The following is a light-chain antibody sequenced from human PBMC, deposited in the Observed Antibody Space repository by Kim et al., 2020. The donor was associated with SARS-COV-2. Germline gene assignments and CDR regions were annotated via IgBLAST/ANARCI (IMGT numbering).Light chain of an antibody. CDR1: QSVGSN. Sequence: EIVMTQSPATPSVSPGERATLSCRASQSVGSNLAWYQQIPGQAPRLLIYGASTRATDIPARFSGSGSGTEFTLIISGLQSEDFAVYYCQQYDKWPPYTFGQGTKLEI. CDR2: GAS. V-gene: IGKV3-15*01. J-gene: IGKJ2*01. CDR3: QQYDKWPPYT.